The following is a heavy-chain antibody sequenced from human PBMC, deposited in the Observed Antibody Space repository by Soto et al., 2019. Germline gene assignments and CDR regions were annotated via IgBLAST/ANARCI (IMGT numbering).Heavy chain of an antibody. V-gene: IGHV3-33*01. CDR1: GFTFSSYG. D-gene: IGHD6-6*01. Sequence: GGSLRLSCAASGFTFSSYGMHWVRQAPGKGLEWVAVIWYDGSNKYYADSVKGRFTISRDNSKNTLYLQMNSLRAEDTAVYYCARDRPLKYSSSSGGVDYWGQGTLVTVSS. CDR3: ARDRPLKYSSSSGGVDY. J-gene: IGHJ4*02. CDR2: IWYDGSNK.